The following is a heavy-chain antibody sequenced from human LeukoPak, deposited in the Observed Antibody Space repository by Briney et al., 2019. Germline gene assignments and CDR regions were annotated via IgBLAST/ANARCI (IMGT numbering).Heavy chain of an antibody. CDR2: ISSSGLTI. Sequence: GGSLRLSCTASGVTFTDLYMSWIRQAPAKGLEWVSYISSSGLTIYYADSVKGRFTISRDNAKNSLYLQMNSLRAEDTAVYYCARDRGNLEQLVPIYGMDVWGQGTTVIVSS. V-gene: IGHV3-11*01. J-gene: IGHJ6*02. CDR1: GVTFTDLY. CDR3: ARDRGNLEQLVPIYGMDV. D-gene: IGHD6-13*01.